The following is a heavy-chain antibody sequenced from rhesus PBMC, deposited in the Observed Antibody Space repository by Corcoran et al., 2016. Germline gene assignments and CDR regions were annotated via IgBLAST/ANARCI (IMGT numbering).Heavy chain of an antibody. J-gene: IGHJ4*01. CDR2: ISCSSGHP. CDR1: GGSFSGSY. CDR3: ARGGSWGFSTILDY. V-gene: IGHV4-165*01. Sequence: QVQLQDSGPGLVKPSATLSLTCAVSGGSFSGSYWGWIRPPPGRGLGWIGYISCSSGHPDYNPSRKSRVTISIGTSKNQFSLKLSSVTAADTAVYYCARGGSWGFSTILDYWGQGVLVPVSS. D-gene: IGHD3-3*01.